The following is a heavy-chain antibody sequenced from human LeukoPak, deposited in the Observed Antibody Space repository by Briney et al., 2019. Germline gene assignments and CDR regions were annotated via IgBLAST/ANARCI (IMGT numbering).Heavy chain of an antibody. CDR2: IYHSGST. V-gene: IGHV4-38-2*02. J-gene: IGHJ4*02. Sequence: PSETLSLTCTVSGYSISSGYYWGWIRQPPGKGLEWIGSIYHSGSTYYNPSLKSRVTISVDTSKNQFSLKLSSVTAADTAVYYCAAILEWLLYVDYWGQGTLVTVSS. D-gene: IGHD3-3*01. CDR1: GYSISSGYY. CDR3: AAILEWLLYVDY.